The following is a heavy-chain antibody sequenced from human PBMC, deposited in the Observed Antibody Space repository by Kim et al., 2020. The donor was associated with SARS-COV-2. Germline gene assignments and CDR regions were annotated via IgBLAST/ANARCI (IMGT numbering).Heavy chain of an antibody. Sequence: GGSLRLSCAASGFTFSSYGMHWVRQAPGKGLEWVAVIWYDGSNKYYADSVKGRFTISRDNSKNTLYLQMNSLRAEDTAVYYCARDIAAAEGNPPDYWGQGTLVTVSS. CDR1: GFTFSSYG. CDR3: ARDIAAAEGNPPDY. J-gene: IGHJ4*02. V-gene: IGHV3-33*01. CDR2: IWYDGSNK. D-gene: IGHD6-13*01.